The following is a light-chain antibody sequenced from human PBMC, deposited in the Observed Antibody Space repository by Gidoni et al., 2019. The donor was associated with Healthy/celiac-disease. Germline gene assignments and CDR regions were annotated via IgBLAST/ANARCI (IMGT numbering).Light chain of an antibody. CDR3: QQLNSYPPT. CDR2: AAS. Sequence: DIQLTQSPSFLSASVGDRVTITCRASPGISSYLAWYQQKPGKAPKILSYAASTLQSGVPSRFSGSGSGTEFTLTISSLQPEDFATYYCQQLNSYPPTFGGGTKVEIK. J-gene: IGKJ4*01. CDR1: PGISSY. V-gene: IGKV1-9*01.